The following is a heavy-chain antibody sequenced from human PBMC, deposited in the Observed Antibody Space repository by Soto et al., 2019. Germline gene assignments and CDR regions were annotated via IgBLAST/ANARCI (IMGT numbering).Heavy chain of an antibody. V-gene: IGHV3-66*01. CDR2: IYSGGST. Sequence: GGSLRLSCAASGFTVSSNYMSWVRQAPGKGLEWVSVIYSGGSTYFVASVEGRFTISRDNAKNSLFLQLNSLRAEDTAVYYCAKTPFSVDYKKYPLFDSWGHGTLVTVSS. CDR3: AKTPFSVDYKKYPLFDS. D-gene: IGHD4-4*01. J-gene: IGHJ4*01. CDR1: GFTVSSNY.